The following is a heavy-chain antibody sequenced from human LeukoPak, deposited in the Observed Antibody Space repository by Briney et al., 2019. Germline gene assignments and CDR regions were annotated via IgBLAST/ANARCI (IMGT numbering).Heavy chain of an antibody. V-gene: IGHV1-8*01. Sequence: VASVKVSCKASGYTFTSYDINWVRQATGQGLEWMGRMNPNSGNTGYAQKFQGRVTMTRNTSISTAYMELSSLRSEDTAVYYCARSLGYCSSTSCYESYYYGMDVWGQGTTVTVSS. CDR1: GYTFTSYD. D-gene: IGHD2-2*01. CDR2: MNPNSGNT. CDR3: ARSLGYCSSTSCYESYYYGMDV. J-gene: IGHJ6*02.